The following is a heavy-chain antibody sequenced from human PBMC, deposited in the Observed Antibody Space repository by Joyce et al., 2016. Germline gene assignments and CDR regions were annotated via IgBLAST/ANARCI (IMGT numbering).Heavy chain of an antibody. CDR2: LSSSSSYI. CDR3: ARSSYTNGIFDY. J-gene: IGHJ4*02. V-gene: IGHV3-21*01. CDR1: GFTFSSYS. D-gene: IGHD2-8*01. Sequence: EVQLVESGGGLVKPGGSLSLSCAASGFTFSSYSMGWVRQAPGKGLEWVSSLSSSSSYIKYTDSVKGRFTISRDNAKISLYLKMNSLRVEDTAVYYCARSSYTNGIFDYWGEGTLVTVSS.